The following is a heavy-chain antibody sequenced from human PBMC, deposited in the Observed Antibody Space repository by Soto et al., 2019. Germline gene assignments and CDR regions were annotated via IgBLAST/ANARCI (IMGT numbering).Heavy chain of an antibody. D-gene: IGHD3-16*01. CDR1: GFTFSSYA. J-gene: IGHJ6*02. CDR3: AKSRMITAKYYYGMDV. Sequence: LRLSCAASGFTFSSYAMSWVRQAPGKGLEWVSAISGSGGSTYYADSVKGRFTISRDNSKNTLYLQMNSLRAEDTAVYYCAKSRMITAKYYYGMDVWGQGTTVTVSS. CDR2: ISGSGGST. V-gene: IGHV3-23*01.